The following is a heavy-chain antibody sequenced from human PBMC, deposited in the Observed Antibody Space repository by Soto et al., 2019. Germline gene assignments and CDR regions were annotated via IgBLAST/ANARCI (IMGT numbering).Heavy chain of an antibody. CDR2: VSPSGTT. Sequence: QVQLQESGPGLVKPSQTLSLTCTVSGDSISVGYYWSWIRQHPGKGLEWIGYVSPSGTTYYNPSLKSRVSISTDTSKNQFSLEVSSVTAADTAVYYCARDRGSYGMDVSGHGTTVTVSS. V-gene: IGHV4-31*03. CDR3: ARDRGSYGMDV. J-gene: IGHJ6*02. CDR1: GDSISVGYY.